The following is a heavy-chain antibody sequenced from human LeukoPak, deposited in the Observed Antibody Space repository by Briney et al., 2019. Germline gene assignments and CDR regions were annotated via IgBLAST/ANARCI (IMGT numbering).Heavy chain of an antibody. CDR2: IYYSGST. D-gene: IGHD2-8*01. J-gene: IGHJ4*01. CDR1: GGSINSYY. CDR3: TSGGMVSGDF. Sequence: SETLSLTCTVSGGSINSYYWSWVRQPPGKGLEWIGYIYYSGSTSYNPSLNSRVTISRDTSKNQFSLNLRSVTAADTAVYYCTSGGMVSGDFWGHGTLVTVSS. V-gene: IGHV4-59*01.